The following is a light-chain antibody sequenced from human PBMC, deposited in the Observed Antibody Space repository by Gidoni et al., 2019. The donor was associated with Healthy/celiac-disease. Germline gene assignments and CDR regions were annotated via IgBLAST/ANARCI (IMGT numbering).Light chain of an antibody. Sequence: DIQMTQSPSTLSASVGDRVTITCRASQSISSWLAWYQQKPGKAPKLLIYKASSLESVVPSRFSGSGSGTEFTLTISSLQPDDFATYYCQQYNSYPVGFGQGTKLEIK. CDR3: QQYNSYPVG. CDR1: QSISSW. CDR2: KAS. V-gene: IGKV1-5*03. J-gene: IGKJ2*03.